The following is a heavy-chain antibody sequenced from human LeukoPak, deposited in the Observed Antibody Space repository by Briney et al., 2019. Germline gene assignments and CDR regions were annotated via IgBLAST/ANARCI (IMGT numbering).Heavy chain of an antibody. CDR2: ISYDGSNK. CDR3: ARPQSDYDILTGCED. CDR1: GFTFSSYA. D-gene: IGHD3-9*01. J-gene: IGHJ4*02. Sequence: GRSLRLSCAASGFTFSSYAMHWVRQAPGKGLEWVAVISYDGSNKYYADPVKGRFTISRDNSKNTLYLQMNSLRAEDTAVYYCARPQSDYDILTGCEDWGQGTLVTVSS. V-gene: IGHV3-30*04.